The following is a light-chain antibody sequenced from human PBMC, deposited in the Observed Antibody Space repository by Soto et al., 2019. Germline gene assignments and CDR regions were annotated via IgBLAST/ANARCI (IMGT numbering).Light chain of an antibody. CDR1: QSVGSSY. CDR3: QQDGSSPRT. V-gene: IGKV3-20*01. Sequence: EIVLTQSPGPLSLSPGARATLSCRASQSVGSSYAAWYQQKPGQSLRLLMFGTSNRATGIPDRCSGSGSGTDFNLTNNGLGPEYFAVYYYQQDGSSPRTFGQGNEVEV. J-gene: IGKJ1*01. CDR2: GTS.